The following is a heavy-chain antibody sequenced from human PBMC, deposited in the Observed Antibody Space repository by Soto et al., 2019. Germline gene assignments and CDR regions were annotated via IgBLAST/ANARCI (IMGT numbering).Heavy chain of an antibody. D-gene: IGHD3-10*01. CDR3: ARDSKSDYGIHGPLDY. J-gene: IGHJ4*02. CDR1: RFNFSSYG. CDR2: IWYDGSNK. Sequence: QVQLVESGGGVVQPGRSLRISCAASRFNFSSYGMHWVRQAPGKGLEWVAVIWYDGSNKYYADSVKGRFTISRDNSKKTLYLQMNSLRAEDKAVYYCARDSKSDYGIHGPLDYWGQGTLVTVSS. V-gene: IGHV3-33*01.